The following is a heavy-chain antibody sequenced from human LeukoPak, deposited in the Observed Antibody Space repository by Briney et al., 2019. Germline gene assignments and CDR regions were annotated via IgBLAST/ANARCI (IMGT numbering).Heavy chain of an antibody. CDR2: ISSNGGST. Sequence: GGSLRLSCAASGFTFSSYAMHWVRQAPGKGLEYVSAISSNGGSTYYANSVKGRFTISRDNSKNTLYLQMGSLRAEDMAVYYCARRRRQQLFNPDYYYYYYMDVWGKGTTVTVSS. D-gene: IGHD6-13*01. CDR1: GFTFSSYA. J-gene: IGHJ6*03. V-gene: IGHV3-64*01. CDR3: ARRRRQQLFNPDYYYYYYMDV.